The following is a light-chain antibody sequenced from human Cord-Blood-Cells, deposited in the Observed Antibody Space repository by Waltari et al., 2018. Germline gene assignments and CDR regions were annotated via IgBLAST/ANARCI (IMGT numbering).Light chain of an antibody. CDR1: SSDVGGYNY. CDR3: SSYTSSSTLV. J-gene: IGLJ3*02. CDR2: DVS. V-gene: IGLV2-14*01. Sequence: QSALTQPASVSGSPGQSITISCTGTSSDVGGYNYVSWYQQHPGKAPKLMIYDVSNRPSGVSKRFSGSKSGNTASLTISGLQAAYEADYYCSSYTSSSTLVFGGGTKLTVL.